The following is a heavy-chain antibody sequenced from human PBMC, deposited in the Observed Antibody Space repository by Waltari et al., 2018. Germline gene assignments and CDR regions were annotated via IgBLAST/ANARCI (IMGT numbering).Heavy chain of an antibody. CDR1: GYSFTSYW. Sequence: EVQLVQSGAEVKKPGESLKISCKGSGYSFTSYWIGWVRQMPGKGLEWMGIIYPGDSDTRYSPSFQGQVTISADKSISTAYLQWSSLKASDTAMYYCARPDDYGGNSQGVIQHWGQGTLVTVSS. J-gene: IGHJ1*01. CDR3: ARPDDYGGNSQGVIQH. V-gene: IGHV5-51*03. CDR2: IYPGDSDT. D-gene: IGHD2-21*02.